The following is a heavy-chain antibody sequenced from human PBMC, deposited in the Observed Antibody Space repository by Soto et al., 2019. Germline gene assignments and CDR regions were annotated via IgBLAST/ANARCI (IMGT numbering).Heavy chain of an antibody. CDR1: GGSISSSSYY. V-gene: IGHV4-39*01. CDR2: IYYSGST. J-gene: IGHJ4*02. Sequence: SETLSLTCTVSGGSISSSSYYWGWIRQPPGKGLEWIGSIYYSGSTYYNPSLKSRVTISVDTSKNQFSLKLSSVTAADTAVYYCAGIYGSGSYYNPAYWGQGTLVTVSS. CDR3: AGIYGSGSYYNPAY. D-gene: IGHD3-10*01.